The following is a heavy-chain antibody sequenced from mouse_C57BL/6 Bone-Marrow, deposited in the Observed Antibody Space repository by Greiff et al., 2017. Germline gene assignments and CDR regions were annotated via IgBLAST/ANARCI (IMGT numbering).Heavy chain of an antibody. Sequence: QVQLQQSGAELVRPGTSVKVSCKASGYAFTNYLIEWVKQRPGQGLEWIGVINPGSGSTNYNDKFKGKATLTADKSSSTAYMKLSSLTSEDSAVYFCARSKSWDSWFAYWGQGTLVTVSA. D-gene: IGHD4-1*01. CDR3: ARSKSWDSWFAY. V-gene: IGHV1-54*01. CDR1: GYAFTNYL. CDR2: INPGSGST. J-gene: IGHJ3*01.